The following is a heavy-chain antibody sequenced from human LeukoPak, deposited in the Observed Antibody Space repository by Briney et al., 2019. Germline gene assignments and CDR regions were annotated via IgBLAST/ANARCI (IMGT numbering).Heavy chain of an antibody. CDR1: GFTFSSYG. CDR2: INHSGRT. Sequence: PGGSLRLSCAASGFTFSSYGMHWVRQPPGKGLEWIGEINHSGRTNYNPSLKSRVTISVDTSKKQFSLKLSSVTAADTAVYYCANYCSSSSCHTRRAFDIWGQGTMVTVSS. J-gene: IGHJ3*02. V-gene: IGHV4-34*08. CDR3: ANYCSSSSCHTRRAFDI. D-gene: IGHD2-2*02.